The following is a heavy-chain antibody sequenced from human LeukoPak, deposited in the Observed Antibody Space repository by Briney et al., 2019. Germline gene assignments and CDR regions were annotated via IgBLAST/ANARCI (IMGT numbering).Heavy chain of an antibody. CDR2: INPNSGGT. CDR3: ARAEYYGSESYSTRYYFDY. CDR1: AYTFTIYG. J-gene: IGHJ4*02. V-gene: IGHV1-2*02. D-gene: IGHD3-10*01. Sequence: GASVTVSFKCAAYTFTIYGYSWVRQPPGQGLEWVGWINPNSGGTNYAQKFQGRVTMTRDTSISTAYMELSRLRSDDTAVYYCARAEYYGSESYSTRYYFDYWGQGTLVTVSS.